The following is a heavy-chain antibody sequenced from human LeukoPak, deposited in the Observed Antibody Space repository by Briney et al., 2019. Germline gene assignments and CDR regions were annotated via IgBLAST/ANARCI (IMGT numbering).Heavy chain of an antibody. Sequence: GGSLRLSCVASGFTFSGYWMHWVRQAPGKGLVWVSRINGDGSSTTYADSVKGRFTISRDNAKNTLYLQMNSLRAEDTAVYYCSRGGGYSYGSLDYWGQGTLVTVSS. CDR1: GFTFSGYW. J-gene: IGHJ4*02. CDR3: SRGGGYSYGSLDY. D-gene: IGHD5-18*01. V-gene: IGHV3-74*01. CDR2: INGDGSST.